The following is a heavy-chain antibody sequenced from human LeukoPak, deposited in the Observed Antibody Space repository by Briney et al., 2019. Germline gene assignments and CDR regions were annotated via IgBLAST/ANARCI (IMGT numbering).Heavy chain of an antibody. Sequence: PSETLSLTCAVYGGSFSGYYWSWIRQPPGKGLEWIGEINHSGSTNYNPSLKSRVTISVDTSKNQFSLKLSSVTAADTAVYYCARVGTGYSSSSTLDVWGQGTTVTVSS. CDR2: INHSGST. V-gene: IGHV4-34*01. CDR1: GGSFSGYY. J-gene: IGHJ6*02. D-gene: IGHD6-13*01. CDR3: ARVGTGYSSSSTLDV.